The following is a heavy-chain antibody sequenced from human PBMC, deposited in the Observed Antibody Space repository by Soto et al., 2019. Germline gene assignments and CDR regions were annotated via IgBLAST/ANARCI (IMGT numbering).Heavy chain of an antibody. Sequence: SETLSLTCTVSGGSISSSSYYWGWIRQPPGKGLEWIGSIYYSGSTYYNPSLKSRVTISVDTSKSQFSLKLSSVTAADTAVYYCACIFSGGYGYGFYYYGMDVWGQGTTVTVSS. CDR1: GGSISSSSYY. D-gene: IGHD5-18*01. CDR3: ACIFSGGYGYGFYYYGMDV. V-gene: IGHV4-39*01. CDR2: IYYSGST. J-gene: IGHJ6*02.